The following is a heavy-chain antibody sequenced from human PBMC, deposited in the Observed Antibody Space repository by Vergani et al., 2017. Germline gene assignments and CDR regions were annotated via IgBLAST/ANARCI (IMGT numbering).Heavy chain of an antibody. D-gene: IGHD4-17*01. CDR2: IYHSGST. V-gene: IGHV4-30-2*01. CDR1: GGSISSGGYS. Sequence: QLQLQESGSGLVKPSQTLSLTCAVSGGSISSGGYSWSWIRQPPGKGLEWIGYIYHSGSTYYNPSLKSRVTISVDRSKNQFSLKLSSVTAADTAVYYCARDTVMERAPGAFDIWGQGTMVTVSS. CDR3: ARDTVMERAPGAFDI. J-gene: IGHJ3*02.